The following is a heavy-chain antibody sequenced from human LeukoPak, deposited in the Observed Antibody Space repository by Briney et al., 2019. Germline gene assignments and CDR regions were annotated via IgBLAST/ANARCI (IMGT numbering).Heavy chain of an antibody. J-gene: IGHJ4*02. CDR1: GGAISSYY. D-gene: IGHD2/OR15-2a*01. CDR3: ARLTFYDTTGMQTDDPQGFDY. V-gene: IGHV4-59*06. Sequence: PSETLSLTCTVSGGAISSYYWSWIRQPPGKGLEWIGYIYYSGSSYYNPSLESRVTISIDTSSNQFSLKLNSVTAADTAVYYCARLTFYDTTGMQTDDPQGFDYWGQGILVTVSS. CDR2: IYYSGSS.